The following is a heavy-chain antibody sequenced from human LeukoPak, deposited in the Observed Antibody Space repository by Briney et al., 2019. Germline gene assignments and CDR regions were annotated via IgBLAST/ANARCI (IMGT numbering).Heavy chain of an antibody. CDR2: ISGSGGST. J-gene: IGHJ3*02. CDR3: VKYQGGDYVSDAFDI. Sequence: PGGSLRLSCAASGFTFSSYAMSWVRQAPGKGLEWVSAISGSGGSTYYADSVKGRFTISRDNSKNTLYLQMNSLRAEDTAVYYCVKYQGGDYVSDAFDIWGQGTMVTVSS. CDR1: GFTFSSYA. V-gene: IGHV3-23*01. D-gene: IGHD4-17*01.